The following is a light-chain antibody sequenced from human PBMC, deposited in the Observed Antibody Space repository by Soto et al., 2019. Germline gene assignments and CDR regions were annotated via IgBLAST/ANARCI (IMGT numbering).Light chain of an antibody. J-gene: IGLJ2*01. CDR3: SSYTRTSNVI. CDR2: DVS. V-gene: IGLV2-14*03. CDR1: SSDVGNYNY. Sequence: QSALTQPASVSGSPGQSITISCTGTSSDVGNYNYVSWYQQHPGKAPKLIIFDVSNRPSGISNRFSGSKSGNTASLTISGLQTEDEADYYCSSYTRTSNVIFGGGTKLTVL.